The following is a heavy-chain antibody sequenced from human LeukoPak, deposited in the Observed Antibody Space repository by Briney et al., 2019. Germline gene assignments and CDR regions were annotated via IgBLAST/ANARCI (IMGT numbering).Heavy chain of an antibody. D-gene: IGHD6-19*01. Sequence: GGSLRLSCAASGFTFDDYAMHWVRQAPGKGLEWVSLISWDGGSTYYAGSVKGRFTISSDNSKNSLYLQMNSLRAEDTALYYCARVGIAVAGANYYYYMDVWGKGTTVTVSS. CDR2: ISWDGGST. V-gene: IGHV3-43D*03. CDR1: GFTFDDYA. CDR3: ARVGIAVAGANYYYYMDV. J-gene: IGHJ6*03.